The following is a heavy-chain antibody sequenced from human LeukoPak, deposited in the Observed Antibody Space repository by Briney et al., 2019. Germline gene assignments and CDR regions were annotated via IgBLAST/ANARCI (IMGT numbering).Heavy chain of an antibody. CDR1: GGSFSGYY. CDR3: ASAPRRTRWFDP. V-gene: IGHV4-34*01. J-gene: IGHJ5*02. Sequence: PSETLSLTCAVYGGSFSGYYWSWIRQPPGKGLECIGEINHIGSTNYNPSLKSRCPISVDPSTTQFSLKLSSVTAADTAVYYCASAPRRTRWFDPWGQGTLVTVSS. CDR2: INHIGST.